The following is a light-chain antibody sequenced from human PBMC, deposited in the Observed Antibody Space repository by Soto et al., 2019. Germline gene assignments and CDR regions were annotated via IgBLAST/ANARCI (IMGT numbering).Light chain of an antibody. Sequence: QSVLAQPPSVSGAPGQRVTISCTGSSSNIGAGHDVHWYQQFPGTAPQLLIFGNNNRPSGVPDRFSGSKSGNTASLTITGLQAEDEADYYCCSYAGSYTYVFGTGTKVTVL. CDR1: SSNIGAGHD. J-gene: IGLJ1*01. CDR2: GNN. CDR3: CSYAGSYTYV. V-gene: IGLV1-40*01.